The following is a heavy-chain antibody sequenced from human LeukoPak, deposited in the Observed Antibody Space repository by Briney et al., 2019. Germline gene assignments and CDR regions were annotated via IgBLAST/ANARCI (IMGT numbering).Heavy chain of an antibody. D-gene: IGHD6-13*01. CDR3: GTKSIAAAGYDYYYYMDV. V-gene: IGHV1-18*01. CDR1: GYTFTSYG. J-gene: IGHJ6*03. Sequence: ASVKVSCKASGYTFTSYGISWVRQAPGQGLEWMGWISAYNGNTNYAQKLQGRVTMTTDTSTSTAYMELRSLRSEDTAVYYCGTKSIAAAGYDYYYYMDVWGKGTTVTISS. CDR2: ISAYNGNT.